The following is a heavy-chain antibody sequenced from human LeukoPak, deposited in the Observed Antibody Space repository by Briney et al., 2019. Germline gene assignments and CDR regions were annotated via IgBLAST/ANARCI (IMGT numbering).Heavy chain of an antibody. D-gene: IGHD6-19*01. CDR2: ISSSSSYT. J-gene: IGHJ4*02. CDR1: GFTFSDYY. V-gene: IGHV3-11*06. CDR3: ASRSSGWYGIDY. Sequence: GGSLRLSCAASGFTFSDYYMSWIRQAPGKGLEWVSYISSSSSYTNYEDSVKGRFTISRDNAKNSLYLQMNSLRAEDTAVYYCASRSSGWYGIDYWGQGTLVTVSS.